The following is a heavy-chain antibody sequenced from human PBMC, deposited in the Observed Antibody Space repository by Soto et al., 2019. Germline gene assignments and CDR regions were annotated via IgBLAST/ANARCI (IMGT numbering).Heavy chain of an antibody. CDR3: ARGDGYDSGSYYPY. CDR2: IRSSSSYI. J-gene: IGHJ4*02. D-gene: IGHD3-10*01. CDR1: GFTFSSYI. V-gene: IGHV3-21*01. Sequence: GGSLRLSCAASGFTFSSYIMNWVRQAPGKGLEWVSSIRSSSSYIYYAGSVKGRFTVSRDNAKNSLYLQMNSLRGEDTAVYYCARGDGYDSGSYYPYWGQGTLVTVSS.